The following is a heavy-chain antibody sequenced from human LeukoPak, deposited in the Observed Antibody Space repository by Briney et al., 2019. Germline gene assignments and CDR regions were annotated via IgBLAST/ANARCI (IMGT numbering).Heavy chain of an antibody. CDR1: GFTFDDYA. Sequence: GGSLRLSCAASGFTFDDYAMHCGRQAPGKGLEWVSLISGDGGSTYYADSVKGRFTISRDNSKNSLYLQMNSLRTEDTALYYCAVGSYLFDYWGQGTLVTVSS. CDR2: ISGDGGST. V-gene: IGHV3-43*02. D-gene: IGHD1-26*01. CDR3: AVGSYLFDY. J-gene: IGHJ4*02.